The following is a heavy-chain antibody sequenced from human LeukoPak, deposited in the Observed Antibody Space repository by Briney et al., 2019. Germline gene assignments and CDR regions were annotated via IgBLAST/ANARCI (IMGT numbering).Heavy chain of an antibody. J-gene: IGHJ6*03. CDR3: ARGSKVRGVIITGYYYYMDV. CDR2: MNPNSGNT. D-gene: IGHD3-10*01. Sequence: ASVKVSCKASGYTFTSYDINWVRQATGQGLEWMGWMNPNSGNTGYAQKFQGRVTITRNTSISTAYMELSSLRSEDTAAYYCARGSKVRGVIITGYYYYMDVWGKGTTVTVSS. CDR1: GYTFTSYD. V-gene: IGHV1-8*03.